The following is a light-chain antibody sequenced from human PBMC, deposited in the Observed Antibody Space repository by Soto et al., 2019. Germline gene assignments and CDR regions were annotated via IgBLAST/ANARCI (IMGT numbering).Light chain of an antibody. CDR3: QQYGSAPST. CDR1: QSVRSNY. CDR2: GAS. J-gene: IGKJ4*01. V-gene: IGKV3-20*01. Sequence: EIVLTQSPGTLSLSPGERATLSCRASQSVRSNYLAWYQQKPGQAPRPLIYGASSRATGIPDTFSGSGSGTDFTLTISRLEPEDFAVYYCQQYGSAPSTFGGGTKVEIK.